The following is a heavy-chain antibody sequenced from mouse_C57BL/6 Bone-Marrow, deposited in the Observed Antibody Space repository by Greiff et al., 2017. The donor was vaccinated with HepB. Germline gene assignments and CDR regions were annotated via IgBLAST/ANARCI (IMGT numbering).Heavy chain of an antibody. CDR2: INPNNGGT. V-gene: IGHV1-18*01. Sequence: VQLKQSGPELVKPGASVKIPCKASGYTFTDYNMDWVKQSHGKSLEWIGDINPNNGGTIYNQKFKGKATLTVDKSSSTAYMELRSLTSEDTAVYYCARNYGSPLYAMDYWGQGTSVTVSS. J-gene: IGHJ4*01. D-gene: IGHD1-1*01. CDR1: GYTFTDYN. CDR3: ARNYGSPLYAMDY.